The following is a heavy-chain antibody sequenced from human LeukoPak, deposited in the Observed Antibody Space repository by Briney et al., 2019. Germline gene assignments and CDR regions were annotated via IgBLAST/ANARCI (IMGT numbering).Heavy chain of an antibody. J-gene: IGHJ5*02. V-gene: IGHV1-18*01. CDR1: GYTFTNYG. CDR2: ISAYNGNT. Sequence: GASVKVSCKASGYTFTNYGISWMRQAPGQGLEWMGWISAYNGNTNYAQKLQGRVTMTTDTSTNTAYMELRSLRSDDTAVYYCARVRTTVNRFDPWGQGTLVTVSS. CDR3: ARVRTTVNRFDP. D-gene: IGHD4-11*01.